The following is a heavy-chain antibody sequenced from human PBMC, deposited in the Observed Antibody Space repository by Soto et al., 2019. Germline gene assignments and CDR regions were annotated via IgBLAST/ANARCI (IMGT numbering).Heavy chain of an antibody. CDR3: ARYCNGGAFYSASLDY. Sequence: QEQMVQSGGGVVQPGRSLRLSCAASPFTFRSYSMHWVRQAPGKGLEWVTSISYDGSKESYADSVKGRFAVSRDNSKNTLYLQMNSPRPEDMAVYYCARYCNGGAFYSASLDYWGQGTQVTVSS. V-gene: IGHV3-30*09. CDR2: ISYDGSKE. D-gene: IGHD2-15*01. CDR1: PFTFRSYS. J-gene: IGHJ4*02.